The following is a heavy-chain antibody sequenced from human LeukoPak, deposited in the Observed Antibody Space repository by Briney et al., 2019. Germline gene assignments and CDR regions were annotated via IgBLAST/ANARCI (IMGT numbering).Heavy chain of an antibody. V-gene: IGHV3-33*01. CDR1: GFTFSSYG. D-gene: IGHD2-2*02. CDR2: IWYDGSNK. J-gene: IGHJ5*02. CDR3: ARSVRSCTSTNCYT. Sequence: GGSLRLSCAASGFTFSSYGMHWVRQAPGKGLEWVAVIWYDGSNKYYADSVKGRFTISRDNSKNTLYLQMNSLRAEDTALYYCARSVRSCTSTNCYTWGQGTLVTVSS.